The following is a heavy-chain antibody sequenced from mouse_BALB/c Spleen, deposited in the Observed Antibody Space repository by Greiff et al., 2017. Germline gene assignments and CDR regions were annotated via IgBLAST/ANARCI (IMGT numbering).Heavy chain of an antibody. CDR2: IDPANGNT. CDR1: GFNIIDTY. Sequence: EVQLQQSGAELVKPGASVKLSCTASGFNIIDTYMHWVKQRPEQGLEWIGRIDPANGNTKYDPKFQGKATITADTSSNTAYLQLSSLTSEDTAVYYCARDYGIRFAYWGQGTLVTVSA. D-gene: IGHD1-1*01. V-gene: IGHV14-3*02. CDR3: ARDYGIRFAY. J-gene: IGHJ3*01.